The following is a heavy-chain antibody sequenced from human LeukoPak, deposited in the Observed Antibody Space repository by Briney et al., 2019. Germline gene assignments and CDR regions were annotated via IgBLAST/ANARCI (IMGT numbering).Heavy chain of an antibody. J-gene: IGHJ4*02. Sequence: GATVKVSCKASVYTFTNYGISWVRQAPGQGLEWMGWISAYNGNTNYAQKLQDRVTMTTDTSTSTAYMEVRSLRSDDTAVYYCARGAYCGGECYQRSLDYWGQGALVTVSS. CDR2: ISAYNGNT. V-gene: IGHV1-18*01. CDR3: ARGAYCGGECYQRSLDY. D-gene: IGHD2-21*01. CDR1: VYTFTNYG.